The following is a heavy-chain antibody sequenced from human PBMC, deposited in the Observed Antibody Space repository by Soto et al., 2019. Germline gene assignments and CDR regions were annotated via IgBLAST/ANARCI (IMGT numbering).Heavy chain of an antibody. CDR3: ARGVGVAGYYYYYGMDV. Sequence: GGSLRLSCAASGFTFSSYGMHWVRQAPGKGLEWVAVIWYDGSNKYYADSVKGRFTISRDNSKNTLYLQMNSLRAEDTAVYYCARGVGVAGYYYYYGMDVWGQGTTVTVSS. V-gene: IGHV3-33*01. CDR2: IWYDGSNK. D-gene: IGHD6-19*01. CDR1: GFTFSSYG. J-gene: IGHJ6*02.